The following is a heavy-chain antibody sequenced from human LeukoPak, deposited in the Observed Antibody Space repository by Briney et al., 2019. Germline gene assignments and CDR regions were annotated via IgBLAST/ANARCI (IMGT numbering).Heavy chain of an antibody. Sequence: PGGSLRLSCAASGFTFSSYAMSWVRQAPGKGLEWVSAISGSGGSTYYADSVKGRFTISRDNSKNTLYLQMNSLRAEDTAVYYCAKLGRPWSSGWPSEGYWGQGTLITVSS. V-gene: IGHV3-23*01. CDR3: AKLGRPWSSGWPSEGY. CDR1: GFTFSSYA. D-gene: IGHD6-19*01. J-gene: IGHJ4*02. CDR2: ISGSGGST.